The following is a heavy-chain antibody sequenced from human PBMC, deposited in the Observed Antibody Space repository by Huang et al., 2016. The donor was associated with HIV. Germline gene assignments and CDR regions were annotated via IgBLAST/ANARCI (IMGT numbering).Heavy chain of an antibody. CDR3: ARDLSLAGTKGPIFDY. CDR1: GYTFTRSG. D-gene: IGHD6-19*01. V-gene: IGHV1-18*04. J-gene: IGHJ4*02. Sequence: QVQLVQSGAEVKKPGASVKVSCKAFGYTFTRSGISWVRQAPGQGLEWMGWINGYNGDTNYAQKVQDRVTMTTDTSTTTAYMELRSLISDDTAMYYCARDLSLAGTKGPIFDYWGQGTLVTVSS. CDR2: INGYNGDT.